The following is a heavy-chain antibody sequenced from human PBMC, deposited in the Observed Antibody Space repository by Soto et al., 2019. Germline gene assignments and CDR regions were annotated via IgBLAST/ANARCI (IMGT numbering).Heavy chain of an antibody. J-gene: IGHJ5*02. Sequence: GASVKVSCKTSGYTFNTYGINWVRQAPGQGLELMGWISAYDGKTTYAEKFQGRVTLTTDTSTSTAYMELRSRRSDDTAIYYCARDPHEFWTSYWFDPWGQGTPGTSPQ. CDR3: ARDPHEFWTSYWFDP. V-gene: IGHV1-18*01. D-gene: IGHD3-3*01. CDR1: GYTFNTYG. CDR2: ISAYDGKT.